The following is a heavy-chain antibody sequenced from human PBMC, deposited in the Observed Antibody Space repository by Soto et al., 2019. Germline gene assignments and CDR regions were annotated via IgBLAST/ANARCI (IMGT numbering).Heavy chain of an antibody. V-gene: IGHV4-4*02. D-gene: IGHD3-16*01. J-gene: IGHJ4*02. CDR3: ARDFKAPNDAWAFDY. CDR2: IYHGGTT. Sequence: QVQLQESGPGLVMPSGTLSLTCAVAGASIGSADWWNWVRQPPGKGLEWIGEIYHGGTTSYNPSLKSRVTISVDESKNHFSLKLTSVTAADTAVYYCARDFKAPNDAWAFDYWGQGTLVTVSS. CDR1: GASIGSADW.